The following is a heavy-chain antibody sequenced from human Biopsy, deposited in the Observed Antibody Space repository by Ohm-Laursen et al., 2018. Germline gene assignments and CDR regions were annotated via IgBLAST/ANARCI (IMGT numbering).Heavy chain of an antibody. J-gene: IGHJ4*02. Sequence: SLRLSCTASGFTLNKHGMHWVRQAPGKGLEWVAVIWFDETNKHYADSVKGRFTISRDNSKNMSYLQMNTLRDADTAVYYCARDPRDTALGIFDYWGLGTLVTVSS. CDR2: IWFDETNK. CDR1: GFTLNKHG. CDR3: ARDPRDTALGIFDY. V-gene: IGHV3-33*01. D-gene: IGHD5-18*01.